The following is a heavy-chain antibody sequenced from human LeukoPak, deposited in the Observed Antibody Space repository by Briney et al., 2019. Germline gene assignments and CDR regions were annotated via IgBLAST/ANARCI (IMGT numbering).Heavy chain of an antibody. V-gene: IGHV3-30*03. CDR2: ISDDGSNK. D-gene: IGHD6-19*01. CDR3: ARVGQWLALDY. J-gene: IGHJ4*02. CDR1: GFTFSSYD. Sequence: PGGSLRLSCAASGFTFSSYDMHWVRQAPGKGLEWVAVISDDGSNKHYADSVKGRFTIPRDNSENTLYLQMNSLRAEDTAVYYCARVGQWLALDYWGQGTLVTVSS.